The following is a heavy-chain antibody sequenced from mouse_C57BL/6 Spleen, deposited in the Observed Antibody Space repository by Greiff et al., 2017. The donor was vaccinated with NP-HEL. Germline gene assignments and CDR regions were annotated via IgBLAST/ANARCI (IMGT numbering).Heavy chain of an antibody. V-gene: IGHV7-3*01. D-gene: IGHD1-1*01. CDR3: ARYEATVVFDY. Sequence: EVKVEESGGGLVQPGGSLSLSCAASGFTFTDYYMSWVRQPPGKALEWLGFIRNKANGYTTEYSASVKGRFTISRDNSQSILYLQMNALRAEDSATYYCARYEATVVFDYWGQGTTLTVSS. CDR1: GFTFTDYY. J-gene: IGHJ2*01. CDR2: IRNKANGYTT.